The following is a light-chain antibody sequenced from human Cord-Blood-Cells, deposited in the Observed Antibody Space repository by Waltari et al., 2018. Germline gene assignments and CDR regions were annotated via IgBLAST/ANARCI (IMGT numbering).Light chain of an antibody. V-gene: IGLV3-1*01. CDR2: QDS. Sequence: SYELTQPPAVSVSPGQTASIPCTGEKLGDKYACWDQPKPRQSPVLVIYQDSKRPSGIPERFSVANSGNTATLTISGTQAMDEADYYCQAWDSSTDPPGDVVFGGGTKLTVL. CDR3: QAWDSSTDPPGDVV. CDR1: KLGDKY. J-gene: IGLJ2*01.